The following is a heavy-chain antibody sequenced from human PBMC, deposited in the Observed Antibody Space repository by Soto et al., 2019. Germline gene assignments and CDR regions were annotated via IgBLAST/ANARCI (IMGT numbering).Heavy chain of an antibody. CDR3: ARVRGDSSGSYYFDY. CDR1: GFSLSDYY. V-gene: IGHV3-11*01. CDR2: ISSSGTTT. D-gene: IGHD3-22*01. Sequence: QVQLVESGGGLVKPRGSLRLSCAASGFSLSDYYVSWIRQAPGEGLEWVSHISSSGTTTHYADSVKGRFTISKDNAKNSLYLQMNSLRAEDTAVYYCARVRGDSSGSYYFDYWGQGTLVTVSS. J-gene: IGHJ4*02.